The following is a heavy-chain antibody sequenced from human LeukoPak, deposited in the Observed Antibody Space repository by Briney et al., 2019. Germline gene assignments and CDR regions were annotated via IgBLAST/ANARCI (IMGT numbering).Heavy chain of an antibody. J-gene: IGHJ4*02. CDR1: GYTFTDYY. D-gene: IGHD5-24*01. V-gene: IGHV1-2*02. CDR2: INPKSGVT. Sequence: ASVTVSFTASGYTFTDYYVHWVRQAPGQGLEWMGWINPKSGVTNYAQRFQGRVTMTRDTSISTVYMELSRLTSDDTAVYYCASRDGPQGAFDYWGQGTLVTVSS. CDR3: ASRDGPQGAFDY.